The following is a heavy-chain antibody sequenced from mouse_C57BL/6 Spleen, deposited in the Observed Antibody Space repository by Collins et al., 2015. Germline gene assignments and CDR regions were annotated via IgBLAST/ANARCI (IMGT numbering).Heavy chain of an antibody. Sequence: QFQLQQSGAELVRPGASVTLSCKASGYTFTDYEMHWVKQTPVHGLEWIGAIDPETGGTAYNQKFKGKAILTTDISSSTAYMELRSLTSEDSAVYYCTRIEAYYYGSSPYYFDYWGQGTTLTVSS. CDR1: GYTFTDYE. J-gene: IGHJ2*01. D-gene: IGHD1-1*01. CDR2: IDPETGGT. V-gene: IGHV1-15*01. CDR3: TRIEAYYYGSSPYYFDY.